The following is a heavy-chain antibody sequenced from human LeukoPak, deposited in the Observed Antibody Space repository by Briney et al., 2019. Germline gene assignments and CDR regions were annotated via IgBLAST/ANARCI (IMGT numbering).Heavy chain of an antibody. CDR3: SRVRDSSGYFLLDAFDI. Sequence: GGSLRLSCAASGFTFSSYWMHWVRQAPRKGLVWVSRINSDGSSTSYADSVKGRFTISRDNAKNTLYLQMNSLRAEDTAVYYCSRVRDSSGYFLLDAFDIWGQGTMVTVSS. D-gene: IGHD3-22*01. CDR1: GFTFSSYW. J-gene: IGHJ3*02. CDR2: INSDGSST. V-gene: IGHV3-74*01.